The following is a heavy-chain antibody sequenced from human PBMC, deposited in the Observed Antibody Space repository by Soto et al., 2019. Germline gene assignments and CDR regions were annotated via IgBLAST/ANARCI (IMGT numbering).Heavy chain of an antibody. CDR1: GGSMKTTNW. CDR2: VFHSGIT. D-gene: IGHD3-10*01. CDR3: TKDEAGSPFRY. J-gene: IGHJ4*02. V-gene: IGHV4-4*02. Sequence: VQLRESGPGQVKTSGTLSLTCAVSGGSMKTTNWWSWVRQPPPKGLEWIGEVFHSGITHYNPSLKSRATVAVDTSKNQCLLNLASVTAADTAVYYCTKDEAGSPFRYWGQGALVTVSS.